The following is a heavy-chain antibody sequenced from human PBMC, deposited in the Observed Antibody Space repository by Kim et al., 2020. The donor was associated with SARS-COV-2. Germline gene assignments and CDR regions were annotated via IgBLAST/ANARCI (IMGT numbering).Heavy chain of an antibody. CDR3: AILLYDFWSGIEGAYGMDV. V-gene: IGHV3-33*01. D-gene: IGHD3-3*01. CDR2: IWYDGSNK. CDR1: GFTFSSYG. Sequence: GGSLRLSCAASGFTFSSYGMHWVRQAPGKGLEWVAVIWYDGSNKYYADSVKGRFTISRDNSKNTLYLQMNSLRAEDTAVYYCAILLYDFWSGIEGAYGMDVWGQGTTVTVSS. J-gene: IGHJ6*02.